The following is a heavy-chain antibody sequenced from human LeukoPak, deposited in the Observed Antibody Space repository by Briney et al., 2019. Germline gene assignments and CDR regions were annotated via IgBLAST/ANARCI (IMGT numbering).Heavy chain of an antibody. J-gene: IGHJ4*02. CDR2: INHSGST. V-gene: IGHV4-34*01. D-gene: IGHD4-17*01. CDR3: ARGRYCDYERYFDY. CDR1: GFTFSSYY. Sequence: SESLRLSCAVSGFTFSSYYMSWVRQPPGKGLEWIGEINHSGSTNYNPSLKSRVTISVDTSKNQFSLKLSSVTAADTAVYSCARGRYCDYERYFDYWCQGTRVIVTA.